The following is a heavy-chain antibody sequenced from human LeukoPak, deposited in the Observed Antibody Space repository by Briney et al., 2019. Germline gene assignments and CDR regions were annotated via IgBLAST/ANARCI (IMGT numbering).Heavy chain of an antibody. CDR3: AKDQEVVVAATYDFDY. CDR1: GFTFSSYG. D-gene: IGHD2-15*01. Sequence: GGSLGLSCAASGFTFSSYGMHWVRQAPGKGLEWVAVISYDGSNKYYADSVKGRFTISRDNSKNTLYLQMNSLRAEDTAVYYCAKDQEVVVAATYDFDYWGQGTLVTVSS. V-gene: IGHV3-30*18. CDR2: ISYDGSNK. J-gene: IGHJ4*02.